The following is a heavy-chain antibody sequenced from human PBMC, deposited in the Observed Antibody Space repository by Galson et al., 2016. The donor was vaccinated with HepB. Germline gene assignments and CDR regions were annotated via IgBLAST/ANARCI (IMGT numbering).Heavy chain of an antibody. Sequence: EPLSLTCTVSGASISSLYWGWIRQPPGKGLEWIAWIYDIGSTNYKPSLKSRVTLSIDTSTNQFFLKMSSVSAADTAVYYCAVWFGDVNYWGQGILVTVSS. V-gene: IGHV4-59*08. CDR3: AVWFGDVNY. J-gene: IGHJ4*02. CDR2: IYDIGST. D-gene: IGHD3-10*01. CDR1: GASISSLY.